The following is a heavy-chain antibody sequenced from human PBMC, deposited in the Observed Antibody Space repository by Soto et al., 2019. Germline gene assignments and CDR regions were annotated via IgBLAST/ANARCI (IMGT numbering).Heavy chain of an antibody. Sequence: PGGSLRLSCAASGFTFSNAWMNWVRQAPGKGLEWVGRIKSKTDGGTTDYAAPVKGRFTISRDDSKNTLYLQMNSLKTEDTAVYYCTTAISRYQLLSFGYYYGMDVWGQGTTVTVSS. V-gene: IGHV3-15*07. D-gene: IGHD2-2*01. J-gene: IGHJ6*02. CDR3: TTAISRYQLLSFGYYYGMDV. CDR2: IKSKTDGGTT. CDR1: GFTFSNAW.